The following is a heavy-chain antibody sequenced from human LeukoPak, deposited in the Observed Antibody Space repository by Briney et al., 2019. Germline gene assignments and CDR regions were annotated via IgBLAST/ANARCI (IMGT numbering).Heavy chain of an antibody. V-gene: IGHV4-59*12. CDR1: GGSISSYY. D-gene: IGHD6-19*01. CDR3: ARSSSGWYMYYFDY. Sequence: PSETLSLTCTVSGGSISSYYWSWIRQPPGKGLEWIGEIYHSGSTNYNPSLKSRVTISVGKSKNQFSLKLSSVTAADTAVYYCARSSSGWYMYYFDYWGQGTLVTVSS. CDR2: IYHSGST. J-gene: IGHJ4*02.